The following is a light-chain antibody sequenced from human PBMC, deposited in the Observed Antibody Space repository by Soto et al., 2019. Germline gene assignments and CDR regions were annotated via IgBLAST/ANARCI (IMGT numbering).Light chain of an antibody. Sequence: QSVLTQPPSASGSPGQSVTISCTGTGSDVGGYNYVSWYQQHPGKAPKVMIYEVSKRPSGVPDRFSGSKSGNTASLTVTGLQAEDEADYYCSSYAGSNSVLFGGGTQLTVL. CDR1: GSDVGGYNY. CDR2: EVS. J-gene: IGLJ2*01. V-gene: IGLV2-8*01. CDR3: SSYAGSNSVL.